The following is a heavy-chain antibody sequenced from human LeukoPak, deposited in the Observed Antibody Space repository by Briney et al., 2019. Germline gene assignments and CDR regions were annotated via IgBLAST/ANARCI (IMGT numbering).Heavy chain of an antibody. J-gene: IGHJ4*02. V-gene: IGHV3-15*01. CDR2: IKSITDGGTV. CDR3: NADRRN. CDR1: GFSVSNAW. Sequence: PGGSLRLSCAASGFSVSNAWMSWVCQVPGKGLEWVGRIKSITDGGTVDYAAPVKGRFTISRDDSQNTLSLQMSSLKTEDTAVYFCNADRRNWGQGILVTVSS.